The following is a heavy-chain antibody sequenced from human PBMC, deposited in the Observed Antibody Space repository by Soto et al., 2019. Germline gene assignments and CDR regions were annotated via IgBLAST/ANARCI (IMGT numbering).Heavy chain of an antibody. CDR2: ISSSSSTI. J-gene: IGHJ4*02. Sequence: GGSLRLSCAASGFTFSSYSMNWVRQAPGKGLEWVSYISSSSSTIYYSDSVKGRFTISRDNAKNSLYLQMNSLRAEDTAVYYCARGVSSGPPYWGQGTLVTVSS. CDR3: ARGVSSGPPY. CDR1: GFTFSSYS. V-gene: IGHV3-48*01. D-gene: IGHD6-19*01.